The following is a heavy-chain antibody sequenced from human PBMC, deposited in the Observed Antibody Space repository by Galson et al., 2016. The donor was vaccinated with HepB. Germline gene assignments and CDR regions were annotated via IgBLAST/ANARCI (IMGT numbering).Heavy chain of an antibody. J-gene: IGHJ4*02. CDR3: ARHAMHYDILTGYYND. CDR2: IYYSGNT. CDR1: SGSIGSNSNY. D-gene: IGHD3-9*01. V-gene: IGHV4-39*01. Sequence: SETLSLTCTVSSGSIGSNSNYWGWIRQPPGKGLEWIGSIYYSGNTYCNPSLKSRVTISVDTSKNQFSLKLSSVTAADTAVYYCARHAMHYDILTGYYNDWGQGILVTVSS.